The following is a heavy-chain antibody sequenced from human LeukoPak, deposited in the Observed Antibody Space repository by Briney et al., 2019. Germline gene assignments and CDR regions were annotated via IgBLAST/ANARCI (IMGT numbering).Heavy chain of an antibody. CDR2: MNPNSGNT. CDR3: ARGSSTIFGVVEYYYYYGMDV. CDR1: GYTFTSYD. J-gene: IGHJ6*02. D-gene: IGHD3-3*01. V-gene: IGHV1-8*01. Sequence: ASVKVSCKASGYTFTSYDINWVRQATGQGLEWMGWMNPNSGNTGYAQKFQGRVTMTRNTSISTAYMELSSLRSEDTAVYYCARGSSTIFGVVEYYYYYGMDVRGQGTTVTVSS.